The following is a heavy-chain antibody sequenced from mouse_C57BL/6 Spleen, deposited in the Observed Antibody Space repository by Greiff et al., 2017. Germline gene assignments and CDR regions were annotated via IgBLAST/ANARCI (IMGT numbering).Heavy chain of an antibody. V-gene: IGHV5-9*01. J-gene: IGHJ1*03. Sequence: EVKLMESGGGLVKPGGSLKLSCAASGFTFSSYTMSWVRQTPEKRLEWVATISGGGGNTYYPDSVKGRFTISRDNAKNTLYLQMSSLRSEDTALYYCARHGIYWYFDVWGTGTTVTVSS. CDR1: GFTFSSYT. CDR2: ISGGGGNT. CDR3: ARHGIYWYFDV.